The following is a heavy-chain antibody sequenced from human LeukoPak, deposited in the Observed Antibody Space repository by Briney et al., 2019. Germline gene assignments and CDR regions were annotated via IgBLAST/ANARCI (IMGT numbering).Heavy chain of an antibody. Sequence: SETLSLTCIVSGGSISNSSYYWGWICQPPGKGLEWIGSIYYSGSAYYNPSLKSRVTISVDTSKNQFSLKLTSVTAADTAVYYCARHWVVTPNYWGQGTLVTVSS. CDR1: GGSISNSSYY. CDR3: ARHWVVTPNY. J-gene: IGHJ4*02. D-gene: IGHD4-23*01. CDR2: IYYSGSA. V-gene: IGHV4-39*01.